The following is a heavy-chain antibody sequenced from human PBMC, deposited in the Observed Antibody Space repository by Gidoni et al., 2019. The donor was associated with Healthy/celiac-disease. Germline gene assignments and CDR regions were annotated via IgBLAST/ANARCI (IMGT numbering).Heavy chain of an antibody. Sequence: EVQLVQPGAEVKKPGASLKISCKGSEYSFPSSWIGWVRQMPGKGLEWMGIIYPGDSDTRYSPSFQGQVTISADKSISTAYLQWSSLKASDTAMYYCARTSGYSSGWSWYFDLWGRGTLVTVSS. J-gene: IGHJ2*01. CDR2: IYPGDSDT. CDR3: ARTSGYSSGWSWYFDL. V-gene: IGHV5-51*01. CDR1: EYSFPSSW. D-gene: IGHD6-19*01.